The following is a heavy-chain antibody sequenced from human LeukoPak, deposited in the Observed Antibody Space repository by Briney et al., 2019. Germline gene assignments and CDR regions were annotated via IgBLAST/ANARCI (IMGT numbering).Heavy chain of an antibody. J-gene: IGHJ4*02. CDR2: IIGYQGST. CDR3: ARDNGGDYRLNY. Sequence: GASVKVSCKASGGTFSSYAISWVRQAPGQGLEWMGGIIGYQGSTKYAQNFQGRVTITTDESTSTAYMELSSLRSEDTAVYYCARDNGGDYRLNYWGQGTLVTVSS. V-gene: IGHV1-69*05. D-gene: IGHD4-17*01. CDR1: GGTFSSYA.